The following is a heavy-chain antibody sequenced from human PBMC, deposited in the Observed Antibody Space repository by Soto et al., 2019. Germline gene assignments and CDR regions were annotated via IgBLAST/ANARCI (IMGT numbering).Heavy chain of an antibody. Sequence: EVQLVESGGGLVQPGGSLKLSCAASGFTFSDSAIHWVRQASGRGLEWVGRIRSKAKNYATTYAASLKGRFTLSRDESKNTAYLEINSLKTEDTAVYYRTRHALGGTFFDYWGQGTLVTVSS. V-gene: IGHV3-73*01. CDR1: GFTFSDSA. J-gene: IGHJ4*02. CDR3: TRHALGGTFFDY. D-gene: IGHD3-16*01. CDR2: IRSKAKNYAT.